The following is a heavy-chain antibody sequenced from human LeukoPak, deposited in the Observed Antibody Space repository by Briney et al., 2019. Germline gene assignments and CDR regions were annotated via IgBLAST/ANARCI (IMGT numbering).Heavy chain of an antibody. CDR3: TKYHGDYMDA. J-gene: IGHJ6*03. CDR1: GFTFGDYA. Sequence: GGSLRLSCTASGFTFGDYAMSWVRQAPGKGLEWVGFIRSKAYGGTTEYAASVKGRFTISRDDPKSIAYLQMNSLKTEDTAVYYCTKYHGDYMDAWGKGTTVTISS. D-gene: IGHD2-2*01. V-gene: IGHV3-49*04. CDR2: IRSKAYGGTT.